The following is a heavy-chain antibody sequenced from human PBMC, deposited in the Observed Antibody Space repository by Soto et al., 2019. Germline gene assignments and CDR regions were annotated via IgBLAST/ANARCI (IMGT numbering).Heavy chain of an antibody. Sequence: QVQLVQSGAEVRKPGASVKVSCKASGYTFINYGISWVRQAPGQGLEWMGWLNTYNGNTNYAQKLQGRVTMTTDTSMSTAYMELRSLRSDDTAVYYCARDPVGPAWFDPWGQGTLVTVSS. CDR1: GYTFINYG. CDR3: ARDPVGPAWFDP. J-gene: IGHJ5*02. CDR2: LNTYNGNT. D-gene: IGHD1-26*01. V-gene: IGHV1-18*01.